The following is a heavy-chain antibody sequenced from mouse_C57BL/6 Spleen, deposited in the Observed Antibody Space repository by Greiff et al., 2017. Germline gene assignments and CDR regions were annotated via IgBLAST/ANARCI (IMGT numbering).Heavy chain of an antibody. CDR1: GFTFSSYA. Sequence: DVHLVESGGGLVKPGGSLKLSCAASGFTFSSYAMSWVRQTPEKRLEWVATISDGGSYTYYPDNVKGRFTISRDNAKNNLYLQMSHLKSEDTAMYYCARDEASYYFDYWGQGTTLTVSS. D-gene: IGHD6-1*01. CDR2: ISDGGSYT. V-gene: IGHV5-4*01. J-gene: IGHJ2*01. CDR3: ARDEASYYFDY.